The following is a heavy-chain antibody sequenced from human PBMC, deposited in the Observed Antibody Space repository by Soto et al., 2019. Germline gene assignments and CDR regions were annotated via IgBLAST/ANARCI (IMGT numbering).Heavy chain of an antibody. CDR2: INNGGDNI. V-gene: IGHV3-23*01. J-gene: IGHJ4*02. Sequence: ESGGGLLQPGGSLRLSCAASGFTFNNYAMSWVRQAPGKGLEWVSSINNGGDNIYYADSVKGRFTISRDNSKSTLYLQMNSLRAEDTAVYYCAKTFLARYCSSSICYDPADYFDYWGQGTLVTVSP. CDR3: AKTFLARYCSSSICYDPADYFDY. CDR1: GFTFNNYA. D-gene: IGHD2-2*01.